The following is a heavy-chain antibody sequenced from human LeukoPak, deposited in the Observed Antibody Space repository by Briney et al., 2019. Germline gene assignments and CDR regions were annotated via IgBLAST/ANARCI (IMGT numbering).Heavy chain of an antibody. D-gene: IGHD3-22*01. V-gene: IGHV3-7*01. CDR1: GFTVSSYW. Sequence: PGGSLRLSCAASGFTVSSYWMSWVRQAPGKGLEWVANIKHDGSEKYYVDSVKGRFTISRDNAKNSLYLQMNSLRAEDTAVYYCARDFRPYYDSIGDYWGQGTLDTVSS. J-gene: IGHJ4*02. CDR2: IKHDGSEK. CDR3: ARDFRPYYDSIGDY.